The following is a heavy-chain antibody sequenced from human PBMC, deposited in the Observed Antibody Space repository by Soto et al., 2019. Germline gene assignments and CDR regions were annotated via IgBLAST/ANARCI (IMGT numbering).Heavy chain of an antibody. CDR2: ISAYNDNT. Sequence: QVQLVQSGAEVKTPGASVKVSCKASGYTFTTYGISWVRQAPGQGLEWMGWISAYNDNTKYAQKLQGRLTMTTDTSTSTAYMELRSLRSNDTAVYYCARDWYCSGGSCYNLFDPRGQGTLVTVSP. CDR1: GYTFTTYG. D-gene: IGHD2-15*01. J-gene: IGHJ5*02. CDR3: ARDWYCSGGSCYNLFDP. V-gene: IGHV1-18*01.